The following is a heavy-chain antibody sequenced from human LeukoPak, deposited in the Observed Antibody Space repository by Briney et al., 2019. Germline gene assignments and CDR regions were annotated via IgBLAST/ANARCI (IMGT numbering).Heavy chain of an antibody. CDR3: ARGKGPSYYYDSSGYLH. Sequence: GGSLRLSCAASGFTFSSYAMSWVRQAPGKGLEWVSAISGSGGSTYYADSVKGRFTISRDNSKNTLYLQINSLRAEDTAVYYCARGKGPSYYYDSSGYLHWGQGTLVTVSS. J-gene: IGHJ4*02. D-gene: IGHD3-22*01. CDR2: ISGSGGST. CDR1: GFTFSSYA. V-gene: IGHV3-23*01.